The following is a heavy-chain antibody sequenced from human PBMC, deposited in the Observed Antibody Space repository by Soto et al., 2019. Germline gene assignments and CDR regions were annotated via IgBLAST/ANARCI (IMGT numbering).Heavy chain of an antibody. Sequence: QVKLEQSGAEVKKPGSSVKVSCKASGGTFGSYAFTWVRQAPGQGLEWMGGIIPIFGTANHAQKFQGRLTITADETASTAYMEVSSMRSEDTALSYCAESITKVPTKFDQWGPGTLVTVSS. D-gene: IGHD3-10*01. CDR1: GGTFGSYA. J-gene: IGHJ4*02. V-gene: IGHV1-69*01. CDR2: IIPIFGTA. CDR3: AESITKVPTKFDQ.